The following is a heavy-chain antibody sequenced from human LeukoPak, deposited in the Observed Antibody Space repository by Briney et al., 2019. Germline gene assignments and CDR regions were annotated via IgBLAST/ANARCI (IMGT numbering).Heavy chain of an antibody. V-gene: IGHV4-38-2*02. J-gene: IGHJ5*02. CDR1: GYSISSGYY. CDR2: IYHSGST. D-gene: IGHD1-26*01. Sequence: PSETLSLTCAVSGYSISSGYYWGWIRQPPGKGLEWIGSIYHSGSTYYNPSLKSRVTISVDTSKNQFSLKLSSVTAADTAVYYCARDSGSRRDWFDPWGQGTLVTVSS. CDR3: ARDSGSRRDWFDP.